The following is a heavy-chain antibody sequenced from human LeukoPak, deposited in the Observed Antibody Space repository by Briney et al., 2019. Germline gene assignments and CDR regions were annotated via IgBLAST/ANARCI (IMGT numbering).Heavy chain of an antibody. CDR2: IYSGGST. CDR1: GFTVSSNY. V-gene: IGHV3-66*01. J-gene: IGHJ4*02. CDR3: ARDTRLDYGYNY. Sequence: GGSLRLSCAASGFTVSSNYMSWVRQAPGKGLEWVSVIYSGGSTYYADSVKGRFTISRDNPKNTLYLQMNSLRAEDTAVYYCARDTRLDYGYNYWGQGTLVTVSS. D-gene: IGHD5-18*01.